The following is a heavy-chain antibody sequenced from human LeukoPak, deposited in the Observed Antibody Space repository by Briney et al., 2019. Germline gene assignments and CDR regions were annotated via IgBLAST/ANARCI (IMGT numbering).Heavy chain of an antibody. Sequence: ASVKVSCKASGYTFTSYYMHWVRQAPGQGLEWMGIIDPSGGSTSYAQKFQGRVTMTRDTSTSTVYMELNSLRSEDTAVYYCARDQEGATTYWGQGTLVTVSS. CDR1: GYTFTSYY. V-gene: IGHV1-46*01. CDR2: IDPSGGST. J-gene: IGHJ4*02. CDR3: ARDQEGATTY. D-gene: IGHD1-26*01.